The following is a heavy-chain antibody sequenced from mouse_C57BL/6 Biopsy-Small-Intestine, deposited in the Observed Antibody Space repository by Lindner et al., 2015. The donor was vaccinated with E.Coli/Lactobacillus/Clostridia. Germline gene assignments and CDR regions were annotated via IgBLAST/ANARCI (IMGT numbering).Heavy chain of an antibody. V-gene: IGHV1-4*01. CDR3: ARSGDYYAMDY. CDR1: GYTFTSYT. Sequence: VQLQESGAELARPGASVKMSCKASGYTFTSYTMHWVKQRPGQGLEWIGYINPSSGYTKYNQKFKDKATLTADKSSSTAYMQLGSLTSEDSAFYYCARSGDYYAMDYWGQGTSVTVSS. CDR2: INPSSGYT. D-gene: IGHD3-2*02. J-gene: IGHJ4*01.